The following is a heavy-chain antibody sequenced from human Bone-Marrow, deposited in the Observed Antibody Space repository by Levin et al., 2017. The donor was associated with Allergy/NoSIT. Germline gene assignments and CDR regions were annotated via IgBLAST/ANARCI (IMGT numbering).Heavy chain of an antibody. V-gene: IGHV3-9*01. Sequence: SLKISCAASGFTFDDYAMHWVRQAPGKGLEWVSGISWNSGMIDYADSVKGRFTISRDNARNTLYLQMNSLRPEDTAFYYCAKEDVWGRGTLVTVSS. CDR2: ISWNSGMI. CDR3: AKEDV. CDR1: GFTFDDYA. J-gene: IGHJ4*02.